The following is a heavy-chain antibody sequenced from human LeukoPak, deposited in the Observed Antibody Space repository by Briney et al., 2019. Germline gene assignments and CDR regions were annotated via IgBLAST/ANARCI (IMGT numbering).Heavy chain of an antibody. CDR2: INHSGST. D-gene: IGHD2-2*03. Sequence: SETLSLTCAVYGGSFSGYYWSWIRQPPGKGLEWIGEINHSGSTNYNPSLKSRVTISVDTSKNQFSLKLSSVTAADTAVYYCARSGYCSSTSCYAEKTIYYYYMDVWGKGTTVTISS. CDR3: ARSGYCSSTSCYAEKTIYYYYMDV. V-gene: IGHV4-34*01. CDR1: GGSFSGYY. J-gene: IGHJ6*03.